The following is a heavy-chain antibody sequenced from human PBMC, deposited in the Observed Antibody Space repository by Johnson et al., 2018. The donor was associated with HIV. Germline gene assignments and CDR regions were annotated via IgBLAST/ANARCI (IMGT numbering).Heavy chain of an antibody. J-gene: IGHJ3*02. Sequence: QVQLVESGGGVVRPGGSLRLSCAASGFTFDDYGMSWVRQAPGKGLELVAFIRYDGSNKYYADSVKGRFTISRDNSKNTVYLEMNSLRAEDTAVYYCAKGGIDAFDIWGQGTIVTVSS. CDR2: IRYDGSNK. CDR1: GFTFDDYG. CDR3: AKGGIDAFDI. V-gene: IGHV3-30*02. D-gene: IGHD6-25*01.